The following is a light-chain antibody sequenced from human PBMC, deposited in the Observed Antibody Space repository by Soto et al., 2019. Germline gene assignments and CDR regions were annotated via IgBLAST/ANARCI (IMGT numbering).Light chain of an antibody. J-gene: IGKJ1*01. V-gene: IGKV1-39*01. CDR2: DVS. Sequence: EIQMTQSPSSLSVSIGDRVTITCRASQMLXSYLNWYQQKPGKAPKILXYDVSSLQSGVPSRFSGSGSGTDFTLTISSLQPEDFATYYCQQSYSTPRTFGQGTKVDIK. CDR1: QMLXSY. CDR3: QQSYSTPRT.